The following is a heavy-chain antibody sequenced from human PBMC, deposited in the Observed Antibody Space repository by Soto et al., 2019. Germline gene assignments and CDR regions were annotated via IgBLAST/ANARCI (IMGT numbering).Heavy chain of an antibody. J-gene: IGHJ4*02. CDR2: IYYSGST. CDR3: ARHGSWGDYFDY. Sequence: PSETLSLTCTVSGGTISSYYWSWIRQPPGKGLEWIGYIYYSGSTNYNPSLKSRVTISVDTSKNQFSLKLSSVTAADTAVYYCARHGSWGDYFDYWGQGTLVTVSS. D-gene: IGHD6-13*01. CDR1: GGTISSYY. V-gene: IGHV4-59*08.